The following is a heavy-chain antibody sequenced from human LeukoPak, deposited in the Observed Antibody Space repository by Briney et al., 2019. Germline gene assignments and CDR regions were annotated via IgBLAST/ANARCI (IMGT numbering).Heavy chain of an antibody. D-gene: IGHD2-15*01. CDR1: GFTFSDYS. V-gene: IGHV3-48*01. J-gene: IGHJ4*02. Sequence: GGSLRLSCAASGFTFSDYSMNWVRQAPGKGLEWNSYIGGRGDGISYAGSVKGRFIVSRDNAKNSLFLQMNRLRGEDTAIYFCAREIPGRIAADCWGQGTLVTVSS. CDR2: IGGRGDGI. CDR3: AREIPGRIAADC.